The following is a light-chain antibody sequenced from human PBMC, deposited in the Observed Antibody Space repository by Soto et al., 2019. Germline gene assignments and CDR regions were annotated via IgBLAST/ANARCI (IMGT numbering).Light chain of an antibody. CDR2: RNR. V-gene: IGLV1-40*01. J-gene: IGLJ1*01. CDR1: SSNIGAGYD. Sequence: QSVLTQPPSVSGAPGQRVTISCTGSSSNIGAGYDVHWYQHLPGTAPKVLIYRNRHRPSGVPDRFSGSKSGTSASLAITGLQADDEADYYCSSFAGTNSFVFGTGTKVTVL. CDR3: SSFAGTNSFV.